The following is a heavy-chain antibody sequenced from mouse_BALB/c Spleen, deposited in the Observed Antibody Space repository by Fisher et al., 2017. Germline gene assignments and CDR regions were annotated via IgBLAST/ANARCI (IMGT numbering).Heavy chain of an antibody. Sequence: KFKGKATMTADTSSNTAYLQLSSLTSEDSAVYYCARWYDSYAMDYWGQGTSVTVSS. D-gene: IGHD1-1*02. V-gene: IGHV1-50*01. J-gene: IGHJ4*01. CDR3: ARWYDSYAMDY.